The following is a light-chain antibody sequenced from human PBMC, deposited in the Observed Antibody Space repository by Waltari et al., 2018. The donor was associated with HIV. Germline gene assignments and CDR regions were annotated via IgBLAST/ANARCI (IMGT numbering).Light chain of an antibody. V-gene: IGLV3-25*03. CDR1: SLSKHY. J-gene: IGLJ2*01. CDR3: QSSDTSGTSVI. CDR2: KDN. Sequence: SSDLTQPPSVSVSPGQTPTITCSGDSLSKHYTPWYKQRPGQAPVLLISKDNKRPSGIPERFSGSTSGTTVTLAISRVQPDDEADYYCQSSDTSGTSVIFGGGTKLTVL.